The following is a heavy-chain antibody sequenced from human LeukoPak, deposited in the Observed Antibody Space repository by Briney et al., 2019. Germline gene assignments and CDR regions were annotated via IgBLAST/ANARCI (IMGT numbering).Heavy chain of an antibody. CDR2: VKQDGSEK. Sequence: GGSLRLSCAASGFTFSSYGMHWVRQAPGKGLEWVANVKQDGSEKYHVDSVKGRFTISRDNAKNSLYLQMNSLRAEDTAVYYCARDVRCSSTSCYRLHYYGMDVWGQGTTVTVSS. CDR3: ARDVRCSSTSCYRLHYYGMDV. D-gene: IGHD2-2*01. J-gene: IGHJ6*02. V-gene: IGHV3-7*01. CDR1: GFTFSSYG.